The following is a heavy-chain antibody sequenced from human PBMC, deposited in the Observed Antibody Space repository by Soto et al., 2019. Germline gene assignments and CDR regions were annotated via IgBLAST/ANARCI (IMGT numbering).Heavy chain of an antibody. Sequence: EVQLVESGGGLVQPGGSLRLSCATSGFTFSSYEMNWVRQAPGKGLEWVSYISSSGTTIYYADSVRGRFTISRDNRKNSLYLQMHSLRAEDTAVYYCARDLGWSKHVWGQGTTVTVSS. CDR3: ARDLGWSKHV. J-gene: IGHJ6*02. CDR2: ISSSGTTI. V-gene: IGHV3-48*03. D-gene: IGHD2-15*01. CDR1: GFTFSSYE.